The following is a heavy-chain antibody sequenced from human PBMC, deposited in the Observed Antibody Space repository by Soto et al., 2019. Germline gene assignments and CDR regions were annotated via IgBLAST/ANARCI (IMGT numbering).Heavy chain of an antibody. D-gene: IGHD1-26*01. CDR1: GFTVNSNY. CDR3: AKGDGFSLPV. V-gene: IGHV3-53*02. CDR2: TNTGGTT. J-gene: IGHJ6*02. Sequence: EVQVLATGGGLIQPGGSLRLSCAASGFTVNSNYMSWVRQAPGEGLQWVSITNTGGTTYYADSVKGRFTASRDNSKNTLYLQMNSLRAEDTAVYYCAKGDGFSLPVWGQGTTVSVSS.